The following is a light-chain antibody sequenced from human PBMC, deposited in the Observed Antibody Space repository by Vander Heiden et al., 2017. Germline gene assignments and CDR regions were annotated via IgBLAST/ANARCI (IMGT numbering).Light chain of an antibody. CDR1: QSFSRY. CDR2: DTS. V-gene: IGKV3-11*01. J-gene: IGKJ2*01. Sequence: EIVLTQSPATLSLSPGERATLSCRAAQSFSRYLAWHHQKPGQAPSLLIYDTSGRATGTPARFSGSGSGTAFTLTISSLEPEDFGVYYCQQRGTFGQGTKLEIK. CDR3: QQRGT.